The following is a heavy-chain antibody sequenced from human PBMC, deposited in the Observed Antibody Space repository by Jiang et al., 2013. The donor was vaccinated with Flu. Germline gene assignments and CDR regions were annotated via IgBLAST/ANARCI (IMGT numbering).Heavy chain of an antibody. V-gene: IGHV3-21*01. CDR3: ARDLYYYGSGSYYETRKDY. D-gene: IGHD3-10*01. Sequence: QLVESGGGLVKPGGSLRLSCAASGFTFSSYSMNWVRQAPGKGLEWVSSISSSSSYIYYADSVKGRFTISRDNAKNSLYLQMNSLRAEDTAVYYCARDLYYYGSGSYYETRKDYWGQGTLVTVSS. CDR1: GFTFSSYS. CDR2: ISSSSSYI. J-gene: IGHJ4*02.